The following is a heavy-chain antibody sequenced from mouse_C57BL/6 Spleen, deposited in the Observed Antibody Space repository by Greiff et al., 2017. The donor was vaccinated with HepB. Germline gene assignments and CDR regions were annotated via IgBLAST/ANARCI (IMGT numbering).Heavy chain of an antibody. CDR3: ARRGSTMVTTGYYYAMDY. CDR2: IYPGDGDT. J-gene: IGHJ4*01. CDR1: GYAFSSYW. V-gene: IGHV1-80*01. D-gene: IGHD2-2*01. Sequence: VQRVESGAELVKPGASVKISCKASGYAFSSYWMNWVKQRPGKGLEWIGQIYPGDGDTNYNGKFKGKATLTADKSSSTAYMQLSSLTSEDSAVYFCARRGSTMVTTGYYYAMDYWGQGTSVTVSS.